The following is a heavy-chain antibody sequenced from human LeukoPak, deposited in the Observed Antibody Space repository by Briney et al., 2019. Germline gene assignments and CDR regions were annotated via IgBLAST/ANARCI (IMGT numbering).Heavy chain of an antibody. J-gene: IGHJ4*02. CDR3: ARDYQGGYGDNTVDY. V-gene: IGHV4-39*07. Sequence: SETLSLTCTVSGGSISSNTYYWGWIRQPPGKGLEWIGSIYYSGSTYYNPSLKSRVTISVDASKNQFSLKLSSVTAADTAVYYCARDYQGGYGDNTVDYWGQGTLVTVSS. D-gene: IGHD5-18*01. CDR2: IYYSGST. CDR1: GGSISSNTYY.